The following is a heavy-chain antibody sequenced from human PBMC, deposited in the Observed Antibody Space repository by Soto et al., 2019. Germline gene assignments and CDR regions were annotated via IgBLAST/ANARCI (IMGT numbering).Heavy chain of an antibody. CDR2: IRSKAYGGTT. V-gene: IGHV3-49*03. D-gene: IGHD6-13*01. J-gene: IGHJ5*02. CDR3: TSRLIAAADNWFDP. Sequence: GGSLRLSCTASGFTFGDYAMSWFRQAPGKGLEWVGFIRSKAYGGTTEYAASVKGRFTISRDDSKSIAYLQMNSLKTEDTAVYYCTSRLIAAADNWFDPWAQGTLVTVSS. CDR1: GFTFGDYA.